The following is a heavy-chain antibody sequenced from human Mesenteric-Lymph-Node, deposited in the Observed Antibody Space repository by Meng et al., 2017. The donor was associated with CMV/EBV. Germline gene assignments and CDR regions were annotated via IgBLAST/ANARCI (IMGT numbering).Heavy chain of an antibody. J-gene: IGHJ4*02. CDR2: IYYSGST. D-gene: IGHD2-15*01. CDR3: ARGGGCCDFDY. V-gene: IGHV4-31*03. CDR1: GGSISSGDYY. Sequence: CTVPGGSISSGDYYWGWIRQHPGKGLEWIGYIYYSGSTFYSPSLKSRVTISVDTSKNQFSLKLSSVTAADTAVYYCARGGGCCDFDYWGQGTLVTVSS.